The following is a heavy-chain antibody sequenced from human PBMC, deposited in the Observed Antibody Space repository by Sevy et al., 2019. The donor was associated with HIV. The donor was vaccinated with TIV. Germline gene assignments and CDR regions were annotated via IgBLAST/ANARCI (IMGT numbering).Heavy chain of an antibody. J-gene: IGHJ4*02. CDR1: GFTFSKYS. D-gene: IGHD2-8*01. CDR3: AREGCTKPHDY. CDR2: LSFGCGEV. Sequence: GGSLRLSCAASGFTFSKYSMSWVRQPPGKGLGWVSTLSFGCGEVNYVDSVKGLFTNSRDNPKSSVYLQMNNLGPEDTDVYYGAREGCTKPHDYWGQGTLVTVSS. V-gene: IGHV3-23*01.